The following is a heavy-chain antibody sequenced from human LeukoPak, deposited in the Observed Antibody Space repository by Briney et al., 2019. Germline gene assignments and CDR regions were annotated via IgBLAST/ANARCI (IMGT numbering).Heavy chain of an antibody. J-gene: IGHJ4*02. Sequence: PGGSLRLSCAASGFTFNNYGMHWVRRAPGKGLEWVAFIRFDGSNKYYADSVRGRFTISRDNSKNTLYLQMNSLRAEDTAVYYCARVNWARLDYWGQGALVTVSS. D-gene: IGHD7-27*01. CDR3: ARVNWARLDY. CDR1: GFTFNNYG. CDR2: IRFDGSNK. V-gene: IGHV3-30*02.